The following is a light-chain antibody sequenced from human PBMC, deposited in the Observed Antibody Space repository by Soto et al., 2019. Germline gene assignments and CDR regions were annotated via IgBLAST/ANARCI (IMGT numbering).Light chain of an antibody. Sequence: QSVLTQPPSASGTPGQRVTISCSGSSSNIGSHVVYWYQQLPGTAPKLLIYNNNQRPSGVPDRFSGSKSGTSASLAISGLQSEDEAHYYCAVWDDSLDGWVLGGGTKLTVL. CDR1: SSNIGSHV. CDR3: AVWDDSLDGWV. J-gene: IGLJ3*02. CDR2: NNN. V-gene: IGLV1-44*01.